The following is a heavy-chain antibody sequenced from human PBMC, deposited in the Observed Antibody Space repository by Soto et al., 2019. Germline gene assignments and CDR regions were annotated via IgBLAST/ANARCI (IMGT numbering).Heavy chain of an antibody. Sequence: ASVKVSCKVSGYTLTELSMHWVRQAPGKGLEWMGGFDPEDGETIYAQKFQGRVTITEDTSTDTAYMELSSLRSEDTAVYYCATDPGIAAAGLIYWGQGTLVTVSS. CDR1: GYTLTELS. V-gene: IGHV1-24*01. CDR2: FDPEDGET. CDR3: ATDPGIAAAGLIY. D-gene: IGHD6-13*01. J-gene: IGHJ4*02.